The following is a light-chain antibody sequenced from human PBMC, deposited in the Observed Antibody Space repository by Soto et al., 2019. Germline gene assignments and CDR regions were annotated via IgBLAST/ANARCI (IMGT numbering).Light chain of an antibody. CDR1: SSNIGSNY. V-gene: IGLV1-47*01. CDR2: RNN. CDR3: AAWEDSMSASRV. J-gene: IGLJ1*01. Sequence: QSALTQPPSASGTPGQRVTISCSGSSSNIGSNYVYWYQQLPGTAPKLLIYRNNQRPSGVPDRFSGSKSGTSASLAISGLRSEDEAYYYCAAWEDSMSASRVFGTGTKVPVL.